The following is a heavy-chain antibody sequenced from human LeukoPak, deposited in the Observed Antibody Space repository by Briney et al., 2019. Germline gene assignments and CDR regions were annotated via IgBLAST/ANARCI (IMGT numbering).Heavy chain of an antibody. J-gene: IGHJ4*02. V-gene: IGHV3-20*04. Sequence: GGSLRLSCAASGXTFDDYGVSWVRQAPGEGREWVCGFNWKGGSTGYADYVKGRFTISRDNAKNSLYLQMNSLRAEDTALYYCARNYGGYDGTDYWGQGTLVTVSS. D-gene: IGHD5-12*01. CDR1: GXTFDDYG. CDR2: FNWKGGST. CDR3: ARNYGGYDGTDY.